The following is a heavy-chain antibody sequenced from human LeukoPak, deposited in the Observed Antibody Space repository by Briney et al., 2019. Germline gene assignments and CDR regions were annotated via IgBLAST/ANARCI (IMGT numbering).Heavy chain of an antibody. V-gene: IGHV3-7*01. D-gene: IGHD3-22*01. Sequence: GGSLRLSCAASGFTFSSYWMSWVRQAPGKGLEWVANIKQDGSEKYYVDSVKGRFTISRDNAKNSLYLQMNSLRAEDTAVYYCARDSPYDSSGYRYYYYGMDVWGQGTTVTVSS. CDR3: ARDSPYDSSGYRYYYYGMDV. J-gene: IGHJ6*02. CDR1: GFTFSSYW. CDR2: IKQDGSEK.